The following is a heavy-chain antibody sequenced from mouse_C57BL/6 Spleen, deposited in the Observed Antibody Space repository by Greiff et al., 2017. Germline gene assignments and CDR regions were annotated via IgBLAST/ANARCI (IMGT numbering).Heavy chain of an antibody. V-gene: IGHV1-55*01. J-gene: IGHJ3*01. CDR1: GYTFTSYW. CDR2: IYPGSGST. Sequence: QVHVKQPGAELVKPGASVKMSCKASGYTFTSYWITWVKQRPGQGLEWIGDIYPGSGSTNYNEKFKSKATLTVDTSSSTAYMQLSSLTSEDSAVYYCAREGYGYAWFAYWGQGTLVTVSA. D-gene: IGHD2-2*01. CDR3: AREGYGYAWFAY.